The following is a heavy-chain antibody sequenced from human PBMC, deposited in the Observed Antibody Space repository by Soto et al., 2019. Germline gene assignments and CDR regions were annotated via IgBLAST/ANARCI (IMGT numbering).Heavy chain of an antibody. CDR1: GGSISSGGYS. J-gene: IGHJ6*02. Sequence: PSETLSLTCAVSGGSISSGGYSWSWIRQPPGKGLEWIGYIYHSGSTYYNPSLKSRVTISVDRSKNQFSLKLSSVTAADTAVYYCARAGVGSPIFGVVDPFYYGMDVWGQGTTVTVSS. CDR3: ARAGVGSPIFGVVDPFYYGMDV. D-gene: IGHD3-3*01. CDR2: IYHSGST. V-gene: IGHV4-30-2*01.